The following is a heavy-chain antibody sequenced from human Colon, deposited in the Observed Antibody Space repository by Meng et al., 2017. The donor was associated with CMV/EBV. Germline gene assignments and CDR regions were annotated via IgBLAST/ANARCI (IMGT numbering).Heavy chain of an antibody. V-gene: IGHV4-39*01. D-gene: IGHD2-15*01. CDR1: GGSISSSSYY. Sequence: GSLRLSCTVSGGSISSSSYYWGWIRQPPGTGLEWIGSIYYSGSTYYNPSRKSRVTISVDTSKNHFSLKLSSVTAADTAVYYCAIHYLGYCSGGSCYSDVWGQGTTVTVSS. J-gene: IGHJ6*02. CDR2: IYYSGST. CDR3: AIHYLGYCSGGSCYSDV.